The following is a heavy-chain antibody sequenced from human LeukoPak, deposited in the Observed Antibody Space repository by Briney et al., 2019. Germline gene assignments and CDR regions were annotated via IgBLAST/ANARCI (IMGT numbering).Heavy chain of an antibody. CDR3: ARVPKSYYYYGMDV. J-gene: IGHJ6*02. CDR1: GFPFSSYA. Sequence: GGSLRLSCAVSGFPFSSYAMHWVRQAPGKGLEWVAVIWSDGTQQYYVDSVKGRFTISRDSSKNTLYLQMDSLRAEDTAVYYCARVPKSYYYYGMDVWGQGTTVTVSS. V-gene: IGHV3-33*01. CDR2: IWSDGTQQ.